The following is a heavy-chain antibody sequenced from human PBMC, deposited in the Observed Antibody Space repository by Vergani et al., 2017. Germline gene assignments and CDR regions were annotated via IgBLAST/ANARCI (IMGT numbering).Heavy chain of an antibody. D-gene: IGHD3-3*01. CDR3: ASEADQLLWSGYYISWFDP. J-gene: IGHJ5*02. CDR2: ISGSGGST. CDR1: GFTFSSYA. Sequence: EVQLLESGGGLVQPGGSLRLSCAASGFTFSSYAMSWVRQAPGKGLEWVSAISGSGGSTYYADSVKGRFTISRDNSKNTLYLQMNSLRAEDTAVYYCASEADQLLWSGYYISWFDPWGQGTLVTVSS. V-gene: IGHV3-23*01.